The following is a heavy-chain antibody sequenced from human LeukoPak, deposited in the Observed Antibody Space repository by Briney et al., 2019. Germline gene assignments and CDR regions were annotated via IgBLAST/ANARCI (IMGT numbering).Heavy chain of an antibody. D-gene: IGHD3-22*01. CDR2: ISGSGGST. CDR3: ARDPNQAYYYDSEGSGAFDI. Sequence: GGSLRLSCAASGFTFSSYAMSWVRQAPGKGLEWVSAISGSGGSTYYADSVKGRFTISRDNSKNTLYLQMNSLRADDTAVYYCARDPNQAYYYDSEGSGAFDIWGQGTMVTVSS. V-gene: IGHV3-23*01. CDR1: GFTFSSYA. J-gene: IGHJ3*02.